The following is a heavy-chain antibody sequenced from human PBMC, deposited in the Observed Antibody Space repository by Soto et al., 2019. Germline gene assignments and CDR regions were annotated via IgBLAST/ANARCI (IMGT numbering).Heavy chain of an antibody. D-gene: IGHD1-26*01. CDR1: GGSVSSGSYY. Sequence: QVQLQESGPGLVKPSETLSLTSTVSGGSVSSGSYYWSWIRQPPGKGLEWIGYIYYSGSTNYNPPLVNRVTISVDTSKNQHSLKLSSVTAADTDVYYCARVRYRWELRSRSYFSYGMDVWGQGTTVTVSS. V-gene: IGHV4-61*01. CDR2: IYYSGST. CDR3: ARVRYRWELRSRSYFSYGMDV. J-gene: IGHJ6*02.